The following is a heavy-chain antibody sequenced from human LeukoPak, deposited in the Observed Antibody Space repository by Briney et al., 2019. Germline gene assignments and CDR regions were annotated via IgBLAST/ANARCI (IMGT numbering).Heavy chain of an antibody. D-gene: IGHD1-26*01. CDR1: GGTFSSYA. CDR2: IIPILGIA. CDR3: ARVRVGATWYFDY. V-gene: IGHV1-69*04. J-gene: IGHJ4*02. Sequence: GSSVKVSCKASGGTFSSYAISWVRQAPEQGLEWMGRIIPILGIANYAQKFQGRVTITADKSTSTAYMELSSLRSEDTAVYYCARVRVGATWYFDYWGQGTLVTVSS.